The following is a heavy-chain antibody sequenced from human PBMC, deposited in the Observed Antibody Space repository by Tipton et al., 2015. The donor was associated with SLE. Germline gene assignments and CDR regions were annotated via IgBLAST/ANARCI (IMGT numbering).Heavy chain of an antibody. Sequence: TLSLTCAVYGGSFSGYYWSWIRQPAGKGLEWIGYIYTSGSTNYNPSLKSRVTISVDTSKNQFSLKLSSVTAADTAVYYCARDRSLNWFDPWGQGTLATVSS. V-gene: IGHV4-4*09. CDR2: IYTSGST. CDR3: ARDRSLNWFDP. J-gene: IGHJ5*02. CDR1: GGSFSGYY.